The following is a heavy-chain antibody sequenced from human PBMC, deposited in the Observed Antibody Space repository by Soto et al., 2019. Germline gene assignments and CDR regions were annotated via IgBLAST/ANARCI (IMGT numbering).Heavy chain of an antibody. D-gene: IGHD3-10*01. J-gene: IGHJ6*02. CDR3: AKDSGGHLYYYYGMDV. V-gene: IGHV3-23*01. CDR1: GFTFSSYA. CDR2: ISGSGGST. Sequence: GGSLRLSCAASGFTFSSYAMSWVRQAPGKGLEWVSAISGSGGSTYYADSVKGRFTISRDNSKNTLYLQMNSLRAEDTAVYYCAKDSGGHLYYYYGMDVWGQGTTVTVSS.